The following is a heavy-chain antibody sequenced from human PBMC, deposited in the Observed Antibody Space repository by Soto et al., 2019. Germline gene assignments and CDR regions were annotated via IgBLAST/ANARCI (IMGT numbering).Heavy chain of an antibody. D-gene: IGHD2-15*01. V-gene: IGHV4-59*01. CDR2: IYYRGST. Sequence: SETLSLTCTASGGSISSYYWSWIRQPPGKGLEWIGYIYYRGSTNYNPSLKSRVTISLDMSKNQFSLKLSSVTAADTAMYYCARDGERYCNDYWFYSWGQGTLVTVSS. CDR3: ARDGERYCNDYWFYS. CDR1: GGSISSYY. J-gene: IGHJ5*01.